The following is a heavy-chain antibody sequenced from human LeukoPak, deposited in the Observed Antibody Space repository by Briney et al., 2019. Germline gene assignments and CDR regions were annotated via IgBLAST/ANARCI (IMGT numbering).Heavy chain of an antibody. CDR3: ASDYGGKSFGDAFDI. CDR2: ISGSGGST. Sequence: PGGSLRLSCAASGFTFSSYAMSWVRQAPGKGLEWVSAISGSGGSTYYADSAKGRFTISRDNSKNTLYLQMNSLRAEDTAVYYCASDYGGKSFGDAFDIWGQGTMATVSS. CDR1: GFTFSSYA. V-gene: IGHV3-23*01. D-gene: IGHD4-23*01. J-gene: IGHJ3*02.